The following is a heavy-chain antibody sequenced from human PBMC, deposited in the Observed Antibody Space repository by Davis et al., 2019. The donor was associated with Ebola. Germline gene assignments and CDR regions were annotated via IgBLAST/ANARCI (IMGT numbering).Heavy chain of an antibody. CDR3: TTSDYSSGWYRWNYYYGMDV. V-gene: IGHV3-30*03. J-gene: IGHJ6*04. CDR1: GFTVSSNY. D-gene: IGHD6-19*01. Sequence: GESLKISCAASGFTVSSNYMNWDRPAPGKGPGWVAVIPSDGSNKFDADSVQGRFNICRDNSKNTLYLQMNNLRAEDRAVYHCTTSDYSSGWYRWNYYYGMDVWGEGTTVAVTS. CDR2: IPSDGSNK.